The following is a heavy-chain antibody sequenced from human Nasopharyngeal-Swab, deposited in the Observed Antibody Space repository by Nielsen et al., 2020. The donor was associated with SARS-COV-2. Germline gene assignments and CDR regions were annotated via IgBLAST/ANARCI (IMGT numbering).Heavy chain of an antibody. J-gene: IGHJ5*02. CDR1: GFTFSDSA. CDR2: IKQDGSEK. CDR3: AREAGDWFDP. D-gene: IGHD1-14*01. V-gene: IGHV3-7*01. Sequence: GESLKISCAASGFTFSDSAIHWVRQAPGKGLEWVANIKQDGSEKYYVDSVKGRFTISRDNAKNSLYLQMNSLRAEDTAVYYCAREAGDWFDPWGQGTLVTVSS.